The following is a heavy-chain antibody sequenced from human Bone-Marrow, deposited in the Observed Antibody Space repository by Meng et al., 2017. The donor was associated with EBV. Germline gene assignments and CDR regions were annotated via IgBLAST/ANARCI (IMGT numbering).Heavy chain of an antibody. CDR3: AQTYYYDGNGYYPRV. Sequence: MKESCPTLVKPTQTLTLTCILSGFPLSTCGVGVGWIRQPPGKALEWLALIYWDDDKRYSPSLKSRLTITKDTSKNQVVLTMTNMDPVDTATYYCAQTYYYDGNGYYPRVWGQGTLVTVSS. V-gene: IGHV2-5*02. D-gene: IGHD3-22*01. CDR1: GFPLSTCGVG. J-gene: IGHJ4*02. CDR2: IYWDDDK.